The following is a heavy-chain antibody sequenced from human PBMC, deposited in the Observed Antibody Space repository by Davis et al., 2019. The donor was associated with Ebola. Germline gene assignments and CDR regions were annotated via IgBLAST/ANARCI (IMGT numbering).Heavy chain of an antibody. CDR1: GFTFSSYW. D-gene: IGHD6-19*01. Sequence: GESLKISCAASGFTFSSYWMSWVRQAPGKGLEWVANIKQDGSEKYYVDSVKGRFTISRDNAKNSLYLQMNSLRAEDTAVYYCSRKIAVAGFPNWFDPWGQGTLVTVSS. V-gene: IGHV3-7*01. CDR3: SRKIAVAGFPNWFDP. J-gene: IGHJ5*02. CDR2: IKQDGSEK.